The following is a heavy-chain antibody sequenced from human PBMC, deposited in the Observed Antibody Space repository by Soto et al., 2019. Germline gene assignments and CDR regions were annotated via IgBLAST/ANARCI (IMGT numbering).Heavy chain of an antibody. Sequence: GASVKVSCKASGYTFTSYGISWVRQAPGQGLEWMGWISAYNGNTNYAQKLQGRVTMTTDTSTSTAYMELRSLRSDDTAVYYCARAQIRARDSSGYYHSRGWFDPWGQGTLVTVSS. D-gene: IGHD3-22*01. CDR2: ISAYNGNT. J-gene: IGHJ5*02. CDR1: GYTFTSYG. V-gene: IGHV1-18*04. CDR3: ARAQIRARDSSGYYHSRGWFDP.